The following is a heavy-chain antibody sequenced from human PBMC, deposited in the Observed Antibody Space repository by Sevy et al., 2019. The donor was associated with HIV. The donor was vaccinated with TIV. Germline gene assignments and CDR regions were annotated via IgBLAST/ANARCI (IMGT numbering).Heavy chain of an antibody. Sequence: GGSLRLSCAASGFTFSSYNMNWVRQAPGKGLEWVSSISSSSTYIYYADSVQGRFTISRDNPKNSLFLQMNSLRAEDTAVYHCARDFGPGIAAAPDLWGRGTLVTVSS. V-gene: IGHV3-21*01. CDR2: ISSSSTYI. CDR1: GFTFSSYN. J-gene: IGHJ2*01. CDR3: ARDFGPGIAAAPDL. D-gene: IGHD6-13*01.